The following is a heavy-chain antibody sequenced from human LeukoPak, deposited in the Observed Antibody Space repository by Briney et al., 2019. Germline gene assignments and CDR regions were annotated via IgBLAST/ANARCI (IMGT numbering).Heavy chain of an antibody. D-gene: IGHD2-2*01. V-gene: IGHV3-23*01. Sequence: PGGSLRLSCAASGFTLSSYAMSWVRQAPGKGLEWVSAISVSGNTYHADSVKGRFTISRDNAKNTLYLQMNSLRAEDTAVYYCATLPGGVPAAMRYYYYYMDVWGKGTTVTISS. CDR1: GFTLSSYA. CDR2: ISVSGNT. CDR3: ATLPGGVPAAMRYYYYYMDV. J-gene: IGHJ6*03.